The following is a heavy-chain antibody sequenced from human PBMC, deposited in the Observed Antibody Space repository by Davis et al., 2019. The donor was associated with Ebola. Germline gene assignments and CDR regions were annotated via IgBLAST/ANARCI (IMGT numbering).Heavy chain of an antibody. D-gene: IGHD6-13*01. CDR3: ARGDFGNWYTFGY. CDR2: ISGSGGGA. V-gene: IGHV3-23*01. J-gene: IGHJ4*02. CDR1: GFTFSTYA. Sequence: GESLKISCAASGFTFSTYAMSWVRQAPGKGLEWVSAISGSGGGAFYADSVKGRFTISRDNSKNTLYLQMNSLRAEDTAVYYCARGDFGNWYTFGYWGQGTLVTVSS.